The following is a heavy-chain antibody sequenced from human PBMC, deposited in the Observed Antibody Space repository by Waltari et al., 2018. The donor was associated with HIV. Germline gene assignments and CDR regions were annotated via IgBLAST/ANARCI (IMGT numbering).Heavy chain of an antibody. Sequence: LVQSGGGVAQAGRSLRLSCSAPGVLIRNHTMHWVRQLAEKRLEGGAVITYDGGKEFFTDSLKGRFVISRDNARDIRYVEMKVGKVEDSGVYFCVRRSVMGLDLWGQGTTVIVS. CDR3: VRRSVMGLDL. CDR2: ITYDGGKE. V-gene: IGHV3-30*09. J-gene: IGHJ6*02. D-gene: IGHD3-16*01. CDR1: GVLIRNHT.